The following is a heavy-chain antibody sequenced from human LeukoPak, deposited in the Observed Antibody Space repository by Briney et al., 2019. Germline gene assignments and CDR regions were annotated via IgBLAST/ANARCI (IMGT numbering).Heavy chain of an antibody. CDR1: GFTFSDYY. D-gene: IGHD2-2*01. V-gene: IGHV3-11*04. Sequence: GGSLRLSCAASGFTFSDYYMSWIRQAPGKGLEWVSYISSSGSTIYYADSVKGRFTISRGNAKNSLYLQMNSPRAEDTAVYYCARQGAIGDAFDIWGQGTMVTVSS. CDR2: ISSSGSTI. CDR3: ARQGAIGDAFDI. J-gene: IGHJ3*02.